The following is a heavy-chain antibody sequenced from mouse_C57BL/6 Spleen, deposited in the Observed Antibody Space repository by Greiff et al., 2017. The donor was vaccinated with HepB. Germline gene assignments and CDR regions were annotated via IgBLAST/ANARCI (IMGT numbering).Heavy chain of an antibody. CDR1: GYTFTDYN. D-gene: IGHD2-1*01. J-gene: IGHJ1*03. V-gene: IGHV1-18*01. Sequence: EVQLQQSGPELVKPGASVKIPCKASGYTFTDYNMDWVKQSHGKSLEWIGDINPNNGGTIYNQKFKGKATLTVDKSSSTAYMELRSLTSEDTAVYYCARGAYGNGYFDVWGTGTTVTVSS. CDR2: INPNNGGT. CDR3: ARGAYGNGYFDV.